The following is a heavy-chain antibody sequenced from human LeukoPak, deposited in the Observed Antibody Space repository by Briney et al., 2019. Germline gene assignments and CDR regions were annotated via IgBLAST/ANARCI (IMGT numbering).Heavy chain of an antibody. V-gene: IGHV1-69*13. CDR2: IIPMSGTA. J-gene: IGHJ4*02. CDR1: GGTFNNFA. D-gene: IGHD3-3*01. Sequence: GASVKVSCKASGGTFNNFAISWVRQAPGQGLEWVGGIIPMSGTANYAQKFQGRVTITADESTSTAYMELSSLRSEDTAIYYCASQVKYYDTWSGYPPFDYWGQGTLVTVSS. CDR3: ASQVKYYDTWSGYPPFDY.